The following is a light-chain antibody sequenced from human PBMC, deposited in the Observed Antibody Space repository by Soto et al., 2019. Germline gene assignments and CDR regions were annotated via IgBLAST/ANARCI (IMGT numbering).Light chain of an antibody. CDR1: SSDVGSYNL. V-gene: IGLV2-23*02. CDR2: EVS. CDR3: CSYAGSSTFV. J-gene: IGLJ3*02. Sequence: QSALTQPASVSGSPGQSITISFTGTSSDVGSYNLVSWYQQHPGKAPKLMIYEVSKRPSGVSNRFSGSKSGNTASLTISGLEAEDEADYYWCSYAGSSTFVFGGGTQLTVL.